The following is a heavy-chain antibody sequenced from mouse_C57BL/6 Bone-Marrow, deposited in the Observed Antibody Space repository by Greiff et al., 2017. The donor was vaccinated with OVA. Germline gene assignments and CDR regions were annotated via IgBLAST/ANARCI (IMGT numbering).Heavy chain of an antibody. D-gene: IGHD1-1*01. CDR3: ADYYGSSYWYFDV. Sequence: VKLMESGAELARPGASVKLSCKASGYTFTSYGISWVKQRTGQGLEWIGEIYPRSGNTYYNEKFKGKATLTADKSSSTAYMELRSLTSEDSAVYFCADYYGSSYWYFDVWGTGTTVTVSS. CDR2: IYPRSGNT. J-gene: IGHJ1*03. CDR1: GYTFTSYG. V-gene: IGHV1-81*01.